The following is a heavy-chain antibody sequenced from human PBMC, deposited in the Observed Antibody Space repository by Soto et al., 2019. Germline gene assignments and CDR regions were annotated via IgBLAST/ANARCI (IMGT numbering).Heavy chain of an antibody. CDR1: GFTFSSYA. J-gene: IGHJ4*02. Sequence: EVQLLESGGGLVQPGGSLRLSCAASGFTFSSYAMSWGRQAPGKGLEWVSAISGSGGSTYYADSVKGRFTSSRDNSKNTLYLQMNSLRAEDTAVYYCAKEWGYCISTSCYDGGYFDYWGQGTLVTVSS. CDR2: ISGSGGST. V-gene: IGHV3-23*01. D-gene: IGHD2-2*01. CDR3: AKEWGYCISTSCYDGGYFDY.